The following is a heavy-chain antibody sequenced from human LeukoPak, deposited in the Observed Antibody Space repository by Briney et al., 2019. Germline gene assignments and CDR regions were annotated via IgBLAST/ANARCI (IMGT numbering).Heavy chain of an antibody. CDR2: IIPILGIA. CDR1: GGTFSSYA. Sequence: AASVKVSCKASGGTFSSYAISWVRQAPGQGLEWMGRIIPILGIANYAQKFQGRVTITADKSTSTAYMELSSLRSEDTAVYYCARDPDYYDKRFDPWGQGTLVTVSS. J-gene: IGHJ5*02. CDR3: ARDPDYYDKRFDP. V-gene: IGHV1-69*04. D-gene: IGHD3-9*01.